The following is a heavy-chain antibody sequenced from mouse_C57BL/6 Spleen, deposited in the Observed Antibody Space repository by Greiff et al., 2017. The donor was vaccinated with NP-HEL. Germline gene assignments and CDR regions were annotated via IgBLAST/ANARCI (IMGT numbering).Heavy chain of an antibody. Sequence: EVKVLESGGGLVKPGGSLKLSCAASGFTFSDYGMHWVRQAPEKGLEWVAYISSGSSTIYYADTVKGRFTISRDNAKNTLFLQMTSLRSEDTAMYYCAREDGNYDYAMDYWGQGTSVTVSS. V-gene: IGHV5-17*01. CDR3: AREDGNYDYAMDY. D-gene: IGHD2-1*01. J-gene: IGHJ4*01. CDR2: ISSGSSTI. CDR1: GFTFSDYG.